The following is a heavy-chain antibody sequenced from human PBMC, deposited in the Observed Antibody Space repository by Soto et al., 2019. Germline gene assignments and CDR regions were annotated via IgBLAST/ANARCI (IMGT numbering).Heavy chain of an antibody. D-gene: IGHD2-2*01. CDR2: INPVTSGT. CDR1: GDTFNY. CDR3: ATGYCSTIGCSDYFDH. V-gene: IGHV1-2*02. J-gene: IGHJ4*02. Sequence: QVQLVQSGAEVQKPGASVKVSCKASGDTFNYMHWVRQAPGQGLEWMAWINPVTSGTRYAQKFQGRVTVTWDTSVTTVYMELSRLRSDDTATYYCATGYCSTIGCSDYFDHWGQGTLVTVSS.